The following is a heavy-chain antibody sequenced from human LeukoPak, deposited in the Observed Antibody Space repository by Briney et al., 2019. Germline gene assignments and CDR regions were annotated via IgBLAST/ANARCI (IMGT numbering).Heavy chain of an antibody. D-gene: IGHD6-13*01. Sequence: ASVKVSCKSSRYTFTGYYIHWVRQAPGQGLEWMGWINPNSGGTNYAQKFQGRVTMTRDTSISTAYMELSRLRSDDTAVYYCARDPGYSSSWGFDPWGQGTLVTVSS. J-gene: IGHJ5*02. CDR3: ARDPGYSSSWGFDP. V-gene: IGHV1-2*02. CDR1: RYTFTGYY. CDR2: INPNSGGT.